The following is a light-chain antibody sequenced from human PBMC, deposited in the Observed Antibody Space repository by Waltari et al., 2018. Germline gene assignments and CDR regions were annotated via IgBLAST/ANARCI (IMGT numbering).Light chain of an antibody. CDR2: DVN. J-gene: IGLJ1*01. CDR1: RSDIGTYHY. Sequence: QSALPQPASVSGSPGQSITISCTGTRSDIGTYHYLSWYQQYPGKAPKLMIYDVNKRPFGVSGRLSGAESGNTSSLTISVLQAEDEADYYCCSYTRSSTYVVGTGTQVTVL. CDR3: CSYTRSSTYV. V-gene: IGLV2-14*01.